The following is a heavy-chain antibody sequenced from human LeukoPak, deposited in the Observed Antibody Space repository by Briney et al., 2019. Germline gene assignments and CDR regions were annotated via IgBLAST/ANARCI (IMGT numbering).Heavy chain of an antibody. D-gene: IGHD2-2*01. CDR3: ARTLGYCSSTSCYSSWFDP. J-gene: IGHJ5*02. CDR1: GGSISSYY. Sequence: SETLSLTCTVSGGSISSYYWSWIRQPPGKGLEWIGYIYYSRSTNYNPSLKSRVTISVDTSKNQFSLKLSSVTAADTAVYYCARTLGYCSSTSCYSSWFDPWGQGTLVTVSS. V-gene: IGHV4-59*01. CDR2: IYYSRST.